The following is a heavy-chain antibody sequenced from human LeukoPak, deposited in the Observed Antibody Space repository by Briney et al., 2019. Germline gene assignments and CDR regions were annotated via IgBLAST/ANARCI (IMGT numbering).Heavy chain of an antibody. D-gene: IGHD1-26*01. V-gene: IGHV3-30*18. CDR2: ISYDGSNK. CDR3: AKDREKWGNYYYYGMDV. CDR1: GFTFSNYG. J-gene: IGHJ6*02. Sequence: GRSLRLSCAASGFTFSNYGMHWIRQAPGKGLEWVAVISYDGSNKYYADSVKGRFTIFRDNSKNTLYLQMNSLRAEDTAVYYCAKDREKWGNYYYYGMDVWGQGTTVTVSS.